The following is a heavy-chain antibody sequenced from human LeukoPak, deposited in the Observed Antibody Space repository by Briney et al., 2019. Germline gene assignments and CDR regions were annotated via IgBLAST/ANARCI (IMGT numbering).Heavy chain of an antibody. J-gene: IGHJ3*02. CDR1: GGSISSGGYY. CDR3: FAQFYCGGDCYADAFDI. CDR2: IYHSGST. V-gene: IGHV4-39*07. Sequence: PSETLSLTCTVSGGSISSGGYYWGWIRQPPGKGLEWIGSIYHSGSTYYNPSLKSRVTISVDTSKNQFSLKLSSVTAADTAVYYCFAQFYCGGDCYADAFDIWGQGTMVTVSS. D-gene: IGHD2-21*02.